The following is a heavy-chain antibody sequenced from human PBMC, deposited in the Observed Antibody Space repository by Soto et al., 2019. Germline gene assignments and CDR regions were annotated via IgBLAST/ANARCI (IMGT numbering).Heavy chain of an antibody. CDR3: ARSRNYGVLDAFDI. D-gene: IGHD3-10*01. CDR1: GVAMTYGGYS. V-gene: IGHV4-30-2*01. Sequence: SETLSLTCSVSGVAMTYGGYSWSWIRQPPGKGLEWIGYIYHSGSTYYNPSLKSRVTISVDRSKNQFSLKLSSVTAADTAVYYCARSRNYGVLDAFDIWGQGTMVTVSS. J-gene: IGHJ3*02. CDR2: IYHSGST.